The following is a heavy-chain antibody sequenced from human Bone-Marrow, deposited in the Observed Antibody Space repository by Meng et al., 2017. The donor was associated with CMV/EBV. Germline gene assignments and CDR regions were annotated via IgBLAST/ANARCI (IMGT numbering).Heavy chain of an antibody. CDR1: GYTFTGYY. V-gene: IGHV1-2*02. D-gene: IGHD2-21*02. Sequence: ASVKVSCKASGYTFTGYYMHWVRQAPGQGLEWMGWINPNSGGTNYAQKFQGRVTMTRDTSISTAYMELSRLRSEDTALYYCARGNPHRWWLLTRRMSGFDDWGQGTLVTVSS. CDR3: ARGNPHRWWLLTRRMSGFDD. J-gene: IGHJ4*02. CDR2: INPNSGGT.